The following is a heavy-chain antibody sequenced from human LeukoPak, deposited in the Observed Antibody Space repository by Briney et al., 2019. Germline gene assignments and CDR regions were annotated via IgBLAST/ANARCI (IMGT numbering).Heavy chain of an antibody. CDR2: IYPGDSDT. J-gene: IGHJ3*02. D-gene: IGHD3-22*01. CDR3: ARRYYYDSSGYYLAHDAFDI. CDR1: GYSFTSYW. V-gene: IGHV5-51*01. Sequence: PGESLKISCKGSGYSFTSYWIGWVRQMPGKGLEWMGIIYPGDSDTRYSPSLQGQVIISAEKSISTAYLQWSSLKASDTAMYYCARRYYYDSSGYYLAHDAFDIWGQGTMVTVSS.